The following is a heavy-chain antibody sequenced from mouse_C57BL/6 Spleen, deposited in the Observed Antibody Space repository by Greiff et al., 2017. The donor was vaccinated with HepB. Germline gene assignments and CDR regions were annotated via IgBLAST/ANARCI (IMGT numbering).Heavy chain of an antibody. J-gene: IGHJ4*01. D-gene: IGHD1-1*01. CDR1: GFSLTSYA. CDR3: ARIYYGSHYYAMDY. CDR2: IWTGGGT. V-gene: IGHV2-9-1*01. Sequence: VQLVESGPGLVAPSQSLSITCTVSGFSLTSYAISWVRQPPGKGLEWLGVIWTGGGTNYNSALKSRLSISKDNSKSQVFLKMNSLQTDDTARYYCARIYYGSHYYAMDYWGQGTSVTVSS.